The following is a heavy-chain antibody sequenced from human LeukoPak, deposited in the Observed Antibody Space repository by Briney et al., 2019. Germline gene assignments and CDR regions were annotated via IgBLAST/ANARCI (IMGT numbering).Heavy chain of an antibody. Sequence: GGSLRLSCAASGFTLSSYAMSWVRQAPGKGLEWVSTISGSGGSTYYADSVKGRFTISRDNSKNTLYLQMNSLRAEDTAVYYCAKIGYYFGSGSSRDIFDYWGQGTLVTVSS. CDR3: AKIGYYFGSGSSRDIFDY. CDR1: GFTLSSYA. CDR2: ISGSGGST. V-gene: IGHV3-23*01. J-gene: IGHJ4*02. D-gene: IGHD3-10*01.